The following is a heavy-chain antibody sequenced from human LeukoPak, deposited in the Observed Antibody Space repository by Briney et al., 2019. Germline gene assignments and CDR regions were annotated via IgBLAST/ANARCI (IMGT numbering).Heavy chain of an antibody. CDR2: MNPNSGNT. J-gene: IGHJ4*02. V-gene: IGHV1-8*02. D-gene: IGHD3-10*01. CDR1: GGTFSSYD. CDR3: AIGFGDPSGYFDY. Sequence: GASVKVSCKASGGTFSSYDINWVRQATGQGREWMGWMNPNSGNTGYAQKFQGRVTMTGDTSISTAYMELSSLRSEDTAVYFCAIGFGDPSGYFDYWGQGTLVTVSS.